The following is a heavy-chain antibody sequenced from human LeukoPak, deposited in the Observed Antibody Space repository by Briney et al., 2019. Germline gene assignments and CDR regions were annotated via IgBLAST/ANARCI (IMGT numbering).Heavy chain of an antibody. CDR2: IYYRSKWVN. CDR3: AGGLLLSHIWVDSFNI. Sequence: SQTLSLTCAISGDSVSSNSAAWNWIRQSPSRGLEWLGRIYYRSKWVNDYALSVKSRITINPDSSKNQFSLQLNSVTPEDTAVYYCAGGLLLSHIWVDSFNIWGQGTMVTVSS. V-gene: IGHV6-1*01. D-gene: IGHD3-3*02. CDR1: GDSVSSNSAA. J-gene: IGHJ3*02.